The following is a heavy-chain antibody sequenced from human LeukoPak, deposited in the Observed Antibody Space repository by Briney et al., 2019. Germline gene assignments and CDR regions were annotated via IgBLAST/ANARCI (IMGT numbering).Heavy chain of an antibody. Sequence: ASVKVSCKVSGYTFTDYYMHWVQQAPGKGLEWMGLVDPEDGETIYAEKFQGRVTITADTSTDTAYMELGSLRSEDTAVYYCATDTMVRGVIIPFDYWGQGTLVTVSS. D-gene: IGHD3-10*01. V-gene: IGHV1-69-2*01. J-gene: IGHJ4*02. CDR2: VDPEDGET. CDR3: ATDTMVRGVIIPFDY. CDR1: GYTFTDYY.